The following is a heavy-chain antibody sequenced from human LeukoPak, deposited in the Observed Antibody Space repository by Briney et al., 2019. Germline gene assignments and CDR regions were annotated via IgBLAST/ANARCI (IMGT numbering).Heavy chain of an antibody. J-gene: IGHJ4*02. V-gene: IGHV3-43*01. D-gene: IGHD4-17*01. Sequence: GGSLRLSCAASGFTFDDHIMHWVRQAPGKGLEWICLISWNGAGAHYAGSVNGRFTISRDNRKNSLYLQMDSLTTEDTAVYYCAKGEYGDTWSHIDHWGQGTLVTVSS. CDR3: AKGEYGDTWSHIDH. CDR2: ISWNGAGA. CDR1: GFTFDDHI.